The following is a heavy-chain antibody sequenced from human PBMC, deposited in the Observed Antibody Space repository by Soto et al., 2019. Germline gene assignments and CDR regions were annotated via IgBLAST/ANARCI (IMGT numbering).Heavy chain of an antibody. J-gene: IGHJ4*02. D-gene: IGHD1-26*01. CDR3: AKDRCVGDTRCFDY. V-gene: IGHV3-30*18. Sequence: QVQLVESGGGVVQPGRSLRLSCAASGFTFSSYGMHWVRQPPGKGLEWVAIISYDGSNQYYADSVKGRFAISRDNYKNTLSLQMNSLRAEDTAVYYGAKDRCVGDTRCFDYWGQGTLVNVSS. CDR1: GFTFSSYG. CDR2: ISYDGSNQ.